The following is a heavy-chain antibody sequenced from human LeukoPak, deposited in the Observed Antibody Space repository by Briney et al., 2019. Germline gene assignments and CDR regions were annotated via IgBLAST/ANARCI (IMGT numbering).Heavy chain of an antibody. CDR2: IRYDGSYT. Sequence: GRSLRLSCEASGFTFSSYDMHWVRQAPGKGLEWVAFIRYDGSYTYYADSVKGRSTISRDNSENTLYLQMNSLRAEDTAVFYCAKGYSLVITTVEYFFDYWGQGAQVTVSS. V-gene: IGHV3-30*02. CDR1: GFTFSSYD. J-gene: IGHJ4*02. D-gene: IGHD3-22*01. CDR3: AKGYSLVITTVEYFFDY.